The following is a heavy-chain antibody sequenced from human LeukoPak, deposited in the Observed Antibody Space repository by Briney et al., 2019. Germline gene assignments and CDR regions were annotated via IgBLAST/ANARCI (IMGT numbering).Heavy chain of an antibody. Sequence: PGGSLRLPCVASGFTFSDYYMSWIRQAPGKGLEWVSYISSSGSTIYYADSVKGRFTISRDNAKNSLYLQMNSLRAEDTAVYYCARIGASSWYEDYWGQGTLVTVSS. CDR1: GFTFSDYY. J-gene: IGHJ4*02. V-gene: IGHV3-11*01. D-gene: IGHD6-13*01. CDR3: ARIGASSWYEDY. CDR2: ISSSGSTI.